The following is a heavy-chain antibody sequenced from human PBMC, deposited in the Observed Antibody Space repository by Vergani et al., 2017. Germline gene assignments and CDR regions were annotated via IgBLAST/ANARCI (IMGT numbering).Heavy chain of an antibody. CDR1: GDSMNTYY. CDR3: ARGALWWLRQIDS. Sequence: QVQLQESGPGLVKPSETLSLPCSVSGDSMNTYYWTWIRQPPGKGLEWIGYIYDSGDTEYNPSLKSRVTMSLDTSKNQFSLNLYSVTAADTAVYYCARGALWWLRQIDSWGQGALVTVSS. CDR2: IYDSGDT. D-gene: IGHD2-21*01. V-gene: IGHV4-59*01. J-gene: IGHJ4*02.